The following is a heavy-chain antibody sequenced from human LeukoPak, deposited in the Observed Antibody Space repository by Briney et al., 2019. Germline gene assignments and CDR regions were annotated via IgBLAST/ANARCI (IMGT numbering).Heavy chain of an antibody. CDR1: GFIFSDYW. V-gene: IGHV3-53*01. CDR2: IYSGGST. J-gene: IGHJ4*02. Sequence: GGSLRLSCAPSGFIFSDYWFHWVRQTPGQGLVWVSVIYSGGSTYYADSVKGRFTISRDNSKNTLYLQMSSLRAEDTAVYYCARSPYGPFFDYWGQGTLVTVSS. CDR3: ARSPYGPFFDY. D-gene: IGHD3-10*01.